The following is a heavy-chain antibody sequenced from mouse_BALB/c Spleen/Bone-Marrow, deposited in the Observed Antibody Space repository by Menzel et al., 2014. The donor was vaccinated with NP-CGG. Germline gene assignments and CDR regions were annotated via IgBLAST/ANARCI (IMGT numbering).Heavy chain of an antibody. CDR3: TRRGDYDGYFGY. Sequence: EVKVEESGGGLVKPGGSLKLSCAAPGFTFSSYTMSWVRQTPEKRPEWVATISSGGSYTYYPDSVKGRFTISRDNAKNTLYLQMSSLKSEDTAMYYCTRRGDYDGYFGYWGQGTTLTVSS. CDR1: GFTFSSYT. V-gene: IGHV5-6-4*01. J-gene: IGHJ2*01. D-gene: IGHD2-3*01. CDR2: ISSGGSYT.